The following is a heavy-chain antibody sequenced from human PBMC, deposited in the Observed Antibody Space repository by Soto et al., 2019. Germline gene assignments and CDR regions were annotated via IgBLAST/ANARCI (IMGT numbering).Heavy chain of an antibody. CDR3: AKEFLAAVTDTKGVYYYSYGMDV. Sequence: EVQLLESGGGLVQPGGSLKLSCAASGFSFSNFAVTWVRQAPGKGLEWVSTISGSGNSRYYADSVKGRFTVSRDNSKDTLYLQMNSLTAEATAVYYCAKEFLAAVTDTKGVYYYSYGMDVWGHGTTVTVSS. CDR1: GFSFSNFA. J-gene: IGHJ6*02. D-gene: IGHD6-13*01. V-gene: IGHV3-23*01. CDR2: ISGSGNSR.